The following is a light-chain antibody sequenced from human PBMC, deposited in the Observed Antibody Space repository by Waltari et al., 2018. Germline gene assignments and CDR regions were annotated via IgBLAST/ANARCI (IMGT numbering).Light chain of an antibody. V-gene: IGKV1-27*01. CDR3: QKYNNALFA. J-gene: IGKJ3*01. CDR2: AAS. CDR1: QGISNF. Sequence: DIQMTQSPSSLSATVGDRVTITCLASQGISNFLAWYQQQPGKVPKLLLYAASTLQSAVPSRFSGGGSGTDFTLTISSLQPEDVATYYCQKYNNALFAFGPGTKVDIK.